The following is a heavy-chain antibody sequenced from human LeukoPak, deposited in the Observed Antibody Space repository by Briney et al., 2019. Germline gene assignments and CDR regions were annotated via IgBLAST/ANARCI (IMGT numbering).Heavy chain of an antibody. CDR1: GYTFTAYC. CDR2: NNPDSGGT. J-gene: IGHJ4*02. CDR3: ARISRGRYYFDY. Sequence: GASVKVSCKASGYTFTAYCIHWVRQAPGQGLEWMGWNNPDSGGTNYAQKFQGRVSMTRDTSISTAYLDLNSLISDDTAVFYCARISRGRYYFDYWGQGTLVTVSS. V-gene: IGHV1-2*02. D-gene: IGHD2-15*01.